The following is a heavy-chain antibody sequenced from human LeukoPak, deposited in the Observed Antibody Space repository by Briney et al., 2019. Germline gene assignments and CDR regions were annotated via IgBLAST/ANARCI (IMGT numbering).Heavy chain of an antibody. Sequence: GRSLRLSCAASGFTFSSYAMHWVRQAPGKGLEWVAVISYDGSNKYYADSVKGRFTISRDNSKNTLYLQMNSLRAEDTAVYYCARAQQLWLDYWGQGTLVTVSS. V-gene: IGHV3-30*04. CDR3: ARAQQLWLDY. CDR1: GFTFSSYA. D-gene: IGHD5-18*01. J-gene: IGHJ4*02. CDR2: ISYDGSNK.